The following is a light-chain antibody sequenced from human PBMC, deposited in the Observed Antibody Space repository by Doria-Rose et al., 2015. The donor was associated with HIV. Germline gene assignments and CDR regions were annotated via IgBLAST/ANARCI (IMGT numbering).Light chain of an antibody. CDR1: SSNIGAGYD. CDR2: GNI. V-gene: IGLV1-40*01. J-gene: IGLJ1*01. CDR3: QSYDSSLSGYV. Sequence: QTVVTQEPSVSEAPGQRVTISCTGSSSNIGAGYDVHWYQQLPGTAPKLLIYGNINRPSAVPDRISGSKSGTSASPAITGLQAEDEADYYCQSYDSSLSGYVFGTGTKVTVL.